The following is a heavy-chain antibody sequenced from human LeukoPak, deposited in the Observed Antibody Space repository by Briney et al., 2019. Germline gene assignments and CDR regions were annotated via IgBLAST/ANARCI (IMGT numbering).Heavy chain of an antibody. CDR3: ARASRLMDAFDI. J-gene: IGHJ3*02. CDR2: INWNGGST. D-gene: IGHD2/OR15-2a*01. Sequence: GGSLRLSCAASGFTFDDYGMSWVRQAPGKGLEWVSGINWNGGSTGYADSVKGRFTISRDNAKNTLYLQMNSLRAEDTAVYYCARASRLMDAFDIWGQGTMVTVSS. CDR1: GFTFDDYG. V-gene: IGHV3-20*04.